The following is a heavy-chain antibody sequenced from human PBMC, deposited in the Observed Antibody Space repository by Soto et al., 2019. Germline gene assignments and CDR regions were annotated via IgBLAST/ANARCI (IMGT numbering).Heavy chain of an antibody. V-gene: IGHV1-46*01. Sequence: SVKVSCKASGYTFTSYYMHWVRQAPGQGLERMGIINPSGGSTSYAQKFQGRVTMTRDTSTSTVYMELSSLRSEDTDVYYCARMSRGDMATIPGEYSIHYCGQGTLVTVSS. CDR1: GYTFTSYY. D-gene: IGHD5-12*01. CDR3: ARMSRGDMATIPGEYSIHY. CDR2: INPSGGST. J-gene: IGHJ4*02.